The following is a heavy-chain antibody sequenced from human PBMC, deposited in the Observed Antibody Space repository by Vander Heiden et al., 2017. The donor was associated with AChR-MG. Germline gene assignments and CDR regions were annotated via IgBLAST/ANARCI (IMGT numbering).Heavy chain of an antibody. Sequence: QVQLVESGGGVVQPGRSLRLSCAASGFTFSSYRMHWVRQAPGKGLEWVAVISYDGSNKYYADSVKGRFTISRDNSKNTLYLQMNSLRAEDTAVYYCAKEGVVYCSGGSCYSRGYYFDYWGQGTLVTVSS. J-gene: IGHJ4*02. CDR3: AKEGVVYCSGGSCYSRGYYFDY. CDR1: GFTFSSYR. CDR2: ISYDGSNK. D-gene: IGHD2-15*01. V-gene: IGHV3-30*18.